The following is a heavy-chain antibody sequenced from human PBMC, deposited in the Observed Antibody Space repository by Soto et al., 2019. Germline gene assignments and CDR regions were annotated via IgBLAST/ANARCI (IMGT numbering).Heavy chain of an antibody. CDR3: ARGGHYDFWSGLNYYGMDV. CDR2: INSDGSST. Sequence: GGSLRLSCSASGFTVSTYWMHSVPQTPRKGQVWVSRINSDGSSTSYADSVKGRFTISRDNAKNTLYLQMNSLRAEDTAVYYCARGGHYDFWSGLNYYGMDVWGQGTTVTVSS. J-gene: IGHJ6*02. D-gene: IGHD3-3*01. CDR1: GFTVSTYW. V-gene: IGHV3-74*01.